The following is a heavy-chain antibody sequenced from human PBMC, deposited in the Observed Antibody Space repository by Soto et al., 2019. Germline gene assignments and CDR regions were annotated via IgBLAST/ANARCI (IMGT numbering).Heavy chain of an antibody. D-gene: IGHD1-1*01. Sequence: QVHLVQSGAEVKKPGASVKVSCKGSGYTFTSYGITWVRQAPGQGLEWMGWISAHNGNTDYAQRLQGRVTVTRDTSTSTAYMELRSLRSNDTAVYYCARGRYGDYWGQGALVTVSS. V-gene: IGHV1-18*01. CDR1: GYTFTSYG. J-gene: IGHJ4*02. CDR3: ARGRYGDY. CDR2: ISAHNGNT.